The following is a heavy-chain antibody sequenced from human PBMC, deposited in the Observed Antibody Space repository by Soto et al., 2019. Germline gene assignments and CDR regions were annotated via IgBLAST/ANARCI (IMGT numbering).Heavy chain of an antibody. CDR3: ARHVGGRYFDWLNPDYYYYGMDV. J-gene: IGHJ6*02. CDR1: GDSISSSSYY. CDR2: IYYSGST. D-gene: IGHD3-9*01. V-gene: IGHV4-39*01. Sequence: SETLSLTCIVFGDSISSSSYYWGWIRQPPGKGLEWIGNIYYSGSTYYNPSLKSRVAISVDTSKNQFSLKVTSVTAADTAVYYCARHVGGRYFDWLNPDYYYYGMDVWGQGTTVTVSS.